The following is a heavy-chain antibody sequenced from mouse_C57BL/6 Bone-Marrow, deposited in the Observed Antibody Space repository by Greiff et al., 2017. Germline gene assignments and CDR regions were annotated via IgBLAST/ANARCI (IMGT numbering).Heavy chain of an antibody. Sequence: VLLQQSGAELVRPGASVKLSCTASGFNIKDDYMHWVKQRPEQGLEWIGWIDPENGDTEYASKFQGKATITADTSSNTAYLQLSSLTSEDTAVYYCTRTRGIDYWGQGTTLTVSS. CDR3: TRTRGIDY. J-gene: IGHJ2*01. CDR1: GFNIKDDY. D-gene: IGHD3-3*01. CDR2: IDPENGDT. V-gene: IGHV14-4*01.